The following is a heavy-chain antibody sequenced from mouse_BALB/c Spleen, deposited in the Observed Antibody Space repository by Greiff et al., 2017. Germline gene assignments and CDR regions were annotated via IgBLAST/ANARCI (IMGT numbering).Heavy chain of an antibody. CDR2: ISSGGST. D-gene: IGHD1-2*01. J-gene: IGHJ4*01. CDR1: GFTFSSYA. Sequence: EVQLVESGGGLVKPGGSLKLSCAASGFTFSSYAMSWVRQTPEKRLEWVASISSGGSTYYPDSVKGRFTISRDNARNILYLQMSSLRSEDTAMYYCARVTTATRGYAMDYWGQGTSVTVSS. CDR3: ARVTTATRGYAMDY. V-gene: IGHV5-6-5*01.